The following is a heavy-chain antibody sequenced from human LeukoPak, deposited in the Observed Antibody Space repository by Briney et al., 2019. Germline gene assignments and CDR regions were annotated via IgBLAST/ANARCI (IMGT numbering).Heavy chain of an antibody. CDR2: ISSRAGSI. V-gene: IGHV3-48*03. CDR1: GFTFSSYE. D-gene: IGHD2-15*01. Sequence: GGSLRLSCSASGFTFSSYEMNWVRQAPGKGLEWVSAISSRAGSIYYADSVKGRFTISRDNAKNSLYLQMNSLRAEDTAVYYCAKDIIGWSFDYWGQGTLVTVSS. CDR3: AKDIIGWSFDY. J-gene: IGHJ4*02.